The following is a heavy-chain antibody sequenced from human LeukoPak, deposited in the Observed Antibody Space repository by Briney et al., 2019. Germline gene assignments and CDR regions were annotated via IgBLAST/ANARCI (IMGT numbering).Heavy chain of an antibody. CDR2: MNPNSGNT. V-gene: IGHV1-8*01. J-gene: IGHJ4*02. CDR3: ARVGRKIAAAAGGADY. D-gene: IGHD6-13*01. Sequence: ASVTVSCKASGYTFTSYDINWVRQAPGQGLEWMGWMNPNSGNTGYAQKFQGRVTMTRNTSISTAYMELSSLRSEDTAVYYWARVGRKIAAAAGGADYWGQGTLVTVSS. CDR1: GYTFTSYD.